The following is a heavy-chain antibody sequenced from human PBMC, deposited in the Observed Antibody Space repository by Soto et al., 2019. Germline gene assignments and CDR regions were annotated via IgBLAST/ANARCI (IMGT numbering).Heavy chain of an antibody. CDR3: VKDFRVGSYSNHD. D-gene: IGHD2-21*01. Sequence: DVQLLESGGDLVQPGGSLRLSCAASGFIFSNYAMSWVRQAPGKGLEWVSLIRGSGGPTNYADSVKGRFTVSRDNSKNILFLQMNSLRAEDTAVYYCVKDFRVGSYSNHDWGQGTLVTVSS. J-gene: IGHJ4*02. CDR1: GFIFSNYA. CDR2: IRGSGGPT. V-gene: IGHV3-23*01.